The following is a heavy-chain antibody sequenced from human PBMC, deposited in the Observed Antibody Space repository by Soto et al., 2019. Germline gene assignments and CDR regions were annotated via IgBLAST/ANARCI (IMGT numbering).Heavy chain of an antibody. CDR2: INPSNTI. D-gene: IGHD3-22*01. Sequence: EVQLVESGGGLVQPGGSLRLSCAASGFIFSSYSMNWVRQSPGKGLEWVSYINPSNTIYYADFVKGRFTISRDNAKNSVYLQMSSLRAEDTAVYYCAREGGGYYDRWGQGTLVTVSS. CDR3: AREGGGYYDR. V-gene: IGHV3-48*01. J-gene: IGHJ4*02. CDR1: GFIFSSYS.